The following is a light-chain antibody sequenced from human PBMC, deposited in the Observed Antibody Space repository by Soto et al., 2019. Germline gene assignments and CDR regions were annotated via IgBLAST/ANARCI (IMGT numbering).Light chain of an antibody. V-gene: IGLV2-14*01. CDR3: SSYTNKNSYIL. J-gene: IGLJ2*01. Sequence: QSALTQPASVSGSPGQSITISCTGTSSDVGGYNYVSWYQQHPGKAPKLMIYEVSDRPSGVSDRFSGSKSGNTASLTISGLQAEDEADYYCSSYTNKNSYILFGGGTKLTVL. CDR1: SSDVGGYNY. CDR2: EVS.